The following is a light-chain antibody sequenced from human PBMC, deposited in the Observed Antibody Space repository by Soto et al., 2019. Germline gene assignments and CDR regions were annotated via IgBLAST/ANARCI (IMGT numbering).Light chain of an antibody. J-gene: IGKJ3*01. CDR1: QDISNY. CDR3: QQYDNLPIFT. V-gene: IGKV1-33*01. CDR2: DAS. Sequence: DIQMTQSPSSLSASVGDRVTITCQASQDISNYLNWYQQKPGKAPKLLIYDASNLETGVPSRFSGSGSGTEFSSLISSLQPEDIATYYCQQYDNLPIFTFGPGTKVDIK.